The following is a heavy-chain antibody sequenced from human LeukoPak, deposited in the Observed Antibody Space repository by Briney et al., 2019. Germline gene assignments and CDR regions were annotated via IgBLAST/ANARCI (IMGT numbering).Heavy chain of an antibody. CDR2: INSDGSST. D-gene: IGHD2-15*01. CDR1: GFTFSGYW. J-gene: IGHJ5*02. CDR3: GSCSGGSCHSGWFDP. Sequence: GGSLRLSCAVSGFTFSGYWMHWVRQAPGKGLVWVSRINSDGSSTNYADSVKGRFTISRDNAKNTLYLQMNSLRAEDTAVYYCGSCSGGSCHSGWFDPWGQGTLVTVSS. V-gene: IGHV3-74*01.